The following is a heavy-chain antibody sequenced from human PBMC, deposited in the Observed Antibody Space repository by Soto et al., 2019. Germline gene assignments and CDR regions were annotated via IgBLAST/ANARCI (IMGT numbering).Heavy chain of an antibody. CDR3: ARAYSTIFGDYYYYYYMDV. D-gene: IGHD3-3*01. CDR2: IIPILGIA. CDR1: GGTFSSYT. V-gene: IGHV1-69*02. J-gene: IGHJ6*03. Sequence: SVKVSCKASGGTFSSYTISWVRQAPGQGLEWMGRIIPILGIANYAQKFQGRVTITADKSTSTAYMELSSLRSEDTAVYYCARAYSTIFGDYYYYYYMDVWGKGTTVTVSS.